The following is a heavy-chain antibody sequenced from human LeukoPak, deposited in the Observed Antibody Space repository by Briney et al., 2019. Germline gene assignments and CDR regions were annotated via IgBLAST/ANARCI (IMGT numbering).Heavy chain of an antibody. V-gene: IGHV3-23*01. J-gene: IGHJ4*02. D-gene: IGHD6-19*01. CDR1: GFTFSSYA. Sequence: SGGSLRLSCAASGFTFSSYAMSWVRQASGKGLEWVSAISGSGGSTYYADSVKGRFTISRDNSKNTLYLQMNSLRAEDTAVYYCAKGGDGTLGYSSGWYVDYWGQGTLVTVSS. CDR3: AKGGDGTLGYSSGWYVDY. CDR2: ISGSGGST.